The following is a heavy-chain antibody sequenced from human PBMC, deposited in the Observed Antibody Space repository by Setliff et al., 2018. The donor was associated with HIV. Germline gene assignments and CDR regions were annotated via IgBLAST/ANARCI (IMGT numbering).Heavy chain of an antibody. D-gene: IGHD5-12*01. CDR1: GGSISSYY. CDR3: ARLKSASGYFGLDS. Sequence: TLSLTCNVSGGSISSYYWSWIRLPPGKGLEWIGYIYYSGTADYNPSLKSRATISIDTSNNQFALKLTSMTAADTAVYFCARLKSASGYFGLDSWGQGTLVTVSS. J-gene: IGHJ4*02. CDR2: IYYSGTA. V-gene: IGHV4-59*08.